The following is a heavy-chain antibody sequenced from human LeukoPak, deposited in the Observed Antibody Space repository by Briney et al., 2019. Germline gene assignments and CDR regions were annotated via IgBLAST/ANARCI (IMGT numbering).Heavy chain of an antibody. J-gene: IGHJ4*02. CDR1: GFIFNNYA. Sequence: GRSPRLSCAASGFIFNNYAMHWVRQAPGKGLEWVALISSDGSKTYHADSVKGRFSISRDNSKNTLYLQLNSLRAEDTSVYYCARDSTYWYDSGSSGPHYFDYWGQGTLVTVSS. CDR3: ARDSTYWYDSGSSGPHYFDY. D-gene: IGHD3-10*01. CDR2: ISSDGSKT. V-gene: IGHV3-30*01.